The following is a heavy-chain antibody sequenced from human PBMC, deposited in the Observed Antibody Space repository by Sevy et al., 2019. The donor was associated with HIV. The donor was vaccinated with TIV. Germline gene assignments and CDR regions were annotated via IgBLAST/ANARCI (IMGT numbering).Heavy chain of an antibody. J-gene: IGHJ4*02. CDR3: ARDGRPNYYDSSAYYYDY. Sequence: ASVKVSCKASGYTFTTYYIHWVRQAPGQGLECMGIINPSGGSTRYEQKFQGRVTLTRDTSTSTVYMELSSLRSEDTAVYYCARDGRPNYYDSSAYYYDYWGQGTLVTVSS. CDR1: GYTFTTYY. CDR2: INPSGGST. D-gene: IGHD3-22*01. V-gene: IGHV1-46*03.